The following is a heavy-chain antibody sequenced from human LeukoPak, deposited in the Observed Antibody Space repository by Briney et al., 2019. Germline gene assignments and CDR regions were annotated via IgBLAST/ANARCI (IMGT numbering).Heavy chain of an antibody. D-gene: IGHD1-1*01. CDR3: ARGSTTGTFDY. V-gene: IGHV3-48*03. CDR1: GFTLSSYE. CDR2: ISSSGSTI. J-gene: IGHJ4*02. Sequence: PGGSLRLSCAASGFTLSSYEMNWVRQAPGKGLEWVSYISSSGSTIYYADSVKGRFTISRDNAKNSLYLQMNSLRAEDTAVYYCARGSTTGTFDYWGQGTLVTVSS.